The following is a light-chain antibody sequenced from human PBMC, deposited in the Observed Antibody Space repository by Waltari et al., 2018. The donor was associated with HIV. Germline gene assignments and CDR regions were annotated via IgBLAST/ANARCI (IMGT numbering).Light chain of an antibody. CDR3: QQYAASPLT. V-gene: IGKV3-20*01. CDR2: GAS. CDR1: QSVRSAS. J-gene: IGKJ4*01. Sequence: ELVLTQSPGTLSLSPGERATLSCRASQSVRSASLAWYQQKPGQAPRLLIYGASSRAPGIPDRFSGSGAVTDFILTISRLEPEDCAVCYCQQYAASPLTFGGGTKVEIK.